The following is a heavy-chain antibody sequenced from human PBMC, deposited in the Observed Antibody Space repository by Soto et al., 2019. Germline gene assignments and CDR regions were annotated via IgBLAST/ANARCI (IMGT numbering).Heavy chain of an antibody. CDR3: AKGEVSGSYSGVFDY. V-gene: IGHV3-23*01. J-gene: IGHJ4*02. CDR1: GFTFSSYA. Sequence: EVQLLESGGGLVQPGGSLRLSCAASGFTFSSYAMSWVRQAPGKGLEWVSAISGSGGSTYYADSVKGRFTISRDNTKNTLYLQMNSLRAEDTAVYDCAKGEVSGSYSGVFDYWGQGTLVTVSS. D-gene: IGHD1-26*01. CDR2: ISGSGGST.